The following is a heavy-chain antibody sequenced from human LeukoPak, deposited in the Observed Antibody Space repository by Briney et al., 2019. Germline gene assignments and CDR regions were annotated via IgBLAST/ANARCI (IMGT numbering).Heavy chain of an antibody. CDR2: ISSSSTTI. CDR1: GFTFSSYS. D-gene: IGHD2-2*01. J-gene: IGHJ4*03. CDR3: AKGYCISTSCFFDY. V-gene: IGHV3-48*04. Sequence: QPGGSLRLSCAASGFTFSSYSMMWVRQAPGKGLEWVSYISSSSTTIYYADSVKGRFTISRDNAKNSLYLQMNSLRAEDMALYYCAKGYCISTSCFFDYWGQGTLVTVSS.